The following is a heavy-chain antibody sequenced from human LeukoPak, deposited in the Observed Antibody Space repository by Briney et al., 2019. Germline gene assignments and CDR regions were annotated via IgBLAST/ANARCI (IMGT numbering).Heavy chain of an antibody. CDR2: ISAYNGNT. J-gene: IGHJ4*02. CDR1: GYIFTSYG. CDR3: ASYDILTESFDY. D-gene: IGHD3-9*01. V-gene: IGHV1-18*01. Sequence: GASVKVSCKTSGYIFTSYGISWVRQAPGQGLEWMGWISAYNGNTNYAQKLQGRVTMTTDTSTSTAYMELRSLRSDDTAVYYCASYDILTESFDYWGQGTLVTVSS.